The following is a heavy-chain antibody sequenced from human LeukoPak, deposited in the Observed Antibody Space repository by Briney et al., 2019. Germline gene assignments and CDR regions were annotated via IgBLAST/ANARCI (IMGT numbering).Heavy chain of an antibody. CDR3: AKSPGIGTYGDRSTAVDY. CDR1: GFSFSYYG. D-gene: IGHD4-17*01. V-gene: IGHV3-30*18. Sequence: GRSLRLSCSASGFSFSYYGFHWVRQAPGKGLEWGAVISYDGTNKYYADSVKVRFTISRDNSKNTLFLQMNSLRAEDTAVYYCAKSPGIGTYGDRSTAVDYWGQGTLVTVSS. J-gene: IGHJ4*02. CDR2: ISYDGTNK.